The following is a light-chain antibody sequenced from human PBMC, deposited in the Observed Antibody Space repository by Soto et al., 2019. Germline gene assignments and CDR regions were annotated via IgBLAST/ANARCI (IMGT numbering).Light chain of an antibody. CDR3: HKSFT. J-gene: IGKJ3*01. V-gene: IGKV1-5*03. Sequence: DIQMTQSPSTLSASVGDRVTITCRASQSISSWLAWYQQKPGKAPKLLIYKASSLESGVPSRFSGSGSGTEFTLTIDRRECDVFASYYRHKSFTFGTGTKVHIK. CDR2: KAS. CDR1: QSISSW.